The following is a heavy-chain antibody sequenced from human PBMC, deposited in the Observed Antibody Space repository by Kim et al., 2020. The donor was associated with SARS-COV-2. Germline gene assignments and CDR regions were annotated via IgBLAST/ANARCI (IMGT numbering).Heavy chain of an antibody. CDR2: IVVGSGNT. Sequence: SVKVSCKASGFTFTSSAVQWVRQARGQRLEWIGWIVVGSGNTNYAQKFQERVTITRDMSTSTAYMELSSLRSEDTAVYYCAASSGWYGGYYYYGMDVWGQGTTVTVSS. CDR1: GFTFTSSA. J-gene: IGHJ6*02. CDR3: AASSGWYGGYYYYGMDV. V-gene: IGHV1-58*01. D-gene: IGHD6-19*01.